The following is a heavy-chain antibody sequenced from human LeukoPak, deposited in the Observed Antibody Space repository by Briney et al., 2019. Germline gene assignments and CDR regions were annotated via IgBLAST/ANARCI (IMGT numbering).Heavy chain of an antibody. CDR2: INHSGST. J-gene: IGHJ4*02. CDR3: ARQTGSGLFILP. Sequence: SETLSLTCAVYGGSFSGYYWSWIRQPPGKGLEWIGEINHSGSTNYNPSLKSRVTISVDTSKNQFSLKLSSVTAADTAVYFCARQTGSGLFILPGGQGTLVTVSS. D-gene: IGHD3/OR15-3a*01. V-gene: IGHV4-34*01. CDR1: GGSFSGYY.